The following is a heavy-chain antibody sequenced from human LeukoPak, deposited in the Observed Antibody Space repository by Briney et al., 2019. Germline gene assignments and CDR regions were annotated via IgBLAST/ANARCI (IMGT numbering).Heavy chain of an antibody. Sequence: GGSLRLCCAASGFTFSNAWMSWVRQAPGKGLEWVGRIKSKTDGGTTDYAAPVKGRFTISRDDSKNTLYLQMNSLKTEDTAVYYCTTTYYDFWSGYLGMDVWGQGTTVTVSS. CDR1: GFTFSNAW. CDR2: IKSKTDGGTT. J-gene: IGHJ6*02. V-gene: IGHV3-15*01. D-gene: IGHD3-3*01. CDR3: TTTYYDFWSGYLGMDV.